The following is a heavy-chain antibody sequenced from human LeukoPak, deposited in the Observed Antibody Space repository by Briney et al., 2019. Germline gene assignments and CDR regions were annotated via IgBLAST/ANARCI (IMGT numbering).Heavy chain of an antibody. Sequence: GASVKVSCKASGYTFTGYYMHWVRQAPGQGLEWMGWINPNSGGTNYAQKFQGWVTMTRDTSISTAYMELSRLRSVDTAVYYCAGEDNSSGYRPFDIWGQGTMVTAPS. CDR1: GYTFTGYY. V-gene: IGHV1-2*04. CDR3: AGEDNSSGYRPFDI. J-gene: IGHJ3*02. D-gene: IGHD3-22*01. CDR2: INPNSGGT.